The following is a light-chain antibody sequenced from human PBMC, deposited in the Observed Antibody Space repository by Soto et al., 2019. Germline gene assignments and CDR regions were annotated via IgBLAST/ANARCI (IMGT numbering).Light chain of an antibody. CDR3: QQYSASPRT. V-gene: IGKV3-20*01. Sequence: IVFAPTSRTTSLSSGERATLSRRASQSVSRNLAWYQQKPGQAHRLLIHSQSTRAPGIPDMFSASGAGTDFTLTISRLEPEDSAVYYCQQYSASPRTFGPGTKGDIK. CDR2: SQS. CDR1: QSVSRN. J-gene: IGKJ3*01.